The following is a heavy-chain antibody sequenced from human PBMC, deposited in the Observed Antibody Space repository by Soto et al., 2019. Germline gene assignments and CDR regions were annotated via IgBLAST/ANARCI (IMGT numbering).Heavy chain of an antibody. J-gene: IGHJ3*01. CDR3: VGGRGYPDSFNV. Sequence: EVQLVESGGGLVQPGESLRLSCAASGYTFSPFWMHWVRQVPGKGLVWVSHINSDGSTIVYADSVKGRFTISRDNAKKTMYLQMNSLEAEVTAVFFCVGGRGYPDSFNVWGRGPMVTVSS. CDR1: GYTFSPFW. CDR2: INSDGSTI. D-gene: IGHD3-10*01. V-gene: IGHV3-74*01.